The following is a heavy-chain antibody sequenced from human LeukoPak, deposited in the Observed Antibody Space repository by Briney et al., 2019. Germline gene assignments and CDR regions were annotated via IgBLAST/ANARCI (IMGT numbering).Heavy chain of an antibody. V-gene: IGHV1-2*02. CDR2: INPNSGGT. CDR1: GYTFTGYY. CDR3: ARVIGGYCSGGSCYDYYYGMDV. J-gene: IGHJ6*02. Sequence: ASVKVSCKASGYTFTGYYMHWVRQAPGQGLEWMGWINPNSGGTNYAQKFQGRVTMTRDTSISTAYMELSRLRSDDTAVYYCARVIGGYCSGGSCYDYYYGMDVWGQGTTVTVSS. D-gene: IGHD2-15*01.